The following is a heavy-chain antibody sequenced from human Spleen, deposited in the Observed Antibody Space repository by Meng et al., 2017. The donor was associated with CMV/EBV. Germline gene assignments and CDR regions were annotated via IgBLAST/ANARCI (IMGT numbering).Heavy chain of an antibody. Sequence: GESLKISCAASGFTFSSYAMHWVRQAPGKGLEWVAVISYDGSNKYYADSVKGRFTISRDNSKNTLYLQMNSLRAEDTAVYYCARDDLFYCSSTSCYDGMDVWGQGTTVTVSS. CDR3: ARDDLFYCSSTSCYDGMDV. CDR1: GFTFSSYA. V-gene: IGHV3-30-3*01. D-gene: IGHD2-2*01. CDR2: ISYDGSNK. J-gene: IGHJ6*02.